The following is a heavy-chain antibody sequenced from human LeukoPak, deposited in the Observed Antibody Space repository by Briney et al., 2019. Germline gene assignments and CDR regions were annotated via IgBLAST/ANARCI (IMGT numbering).Heavy chain of an antibody. D-gene: IGHD3-16*01. J-gene: IGHJ6*02. CDR2: VFHNGDP. V-gene: IGHV4-39*01. CDR1: GGSIIDVNSY. Sequence: PSETLSLTCTVSGGSIIDVNSYWTWIRQPPGKGLEWIASVFHNGDPYYTPTLRSRLTISADSSKNQFSLRLNSVTAADAAVYFCARRGFGYSVDVWGQGTMVTVSS. CDR3: ARRGFGYSVDV.